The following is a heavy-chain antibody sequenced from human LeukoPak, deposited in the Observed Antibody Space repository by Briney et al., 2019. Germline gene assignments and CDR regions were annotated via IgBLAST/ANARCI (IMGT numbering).Heavy chain of an antibody. V-gene: IGHV1-69*13. CDR2: IIPVFGTA. Sequence: GASVKVSCKASGGTFSSYAISWVRQAPGQGLEWMGGIIPVFGTANYAQKFQGRVTITADESTSTAYMELSSLRSEDTAVYYCARVGGYYDSSGYYYANWFDPWGQGTLVTVSS. J-gene: IGHJ5*02. D-gene: IGHD3-22*01. CDR3: ARVGGYYDSSGYYYANWFDP. CDR1: GGTFSSYA.